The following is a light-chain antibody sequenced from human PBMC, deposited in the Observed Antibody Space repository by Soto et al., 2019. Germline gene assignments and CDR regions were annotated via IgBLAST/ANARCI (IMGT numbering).Light chain of an antibody. V-gene: IGLV2-23*02. CDR1: SSDVGSYNL. CDR2: EVS. CDR3: CSYAGSHVV. J-gene: IGLJ2*01. Sequence: QSALTQPASVSGSPGLSITISCTGTSSDVGSYNLVSWYQQHPGKAPKLMIYEVSKRPSGVSNRFSGSKSGNTASLTISGLQAEDEADYYCCSYAGSHVVFGGGTQLTVL.